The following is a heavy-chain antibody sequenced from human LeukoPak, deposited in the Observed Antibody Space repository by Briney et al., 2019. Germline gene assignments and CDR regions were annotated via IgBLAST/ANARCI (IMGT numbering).Heavy chain of an antibody. Sequence: SETLSLTCAVSGGSFSADYWTWIRQSPRKGLEWIGEINHSGDTNYNPSLNSRLTISIDPPRNQVSLTLNSVTAADTAVYYCARGLKDSKRYYSYYYYMDVWGEGTKVTVSS. V-gene: IGHV4-34*01. D-gene: IGHD4-11*01. CDR1: GGSFSADY. CDR3: ARGLKDSKRYYSYYYYMDV. CDR2: INHSGDT. J-gene: IGHJ6*03.